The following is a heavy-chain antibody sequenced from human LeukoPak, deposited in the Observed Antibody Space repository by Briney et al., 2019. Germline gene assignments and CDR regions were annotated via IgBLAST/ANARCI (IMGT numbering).Heavy chain of an antibody. V-gene: IGHV3-7*01. J-gene: IGHJ4*02. D-gene: IGHD6-19*01. Sequence: GSLRLSCAASGFTFSSYWMSWVRQAPGKGLEWVANIKQDGSEKYYVDSVKGRFTISRDNAKNSLYLQMNSLRAEDTAVYDCARDPGIAVFDYWGQGTLVTVSS. CDR2: IKQDGSEK. CDR1: GFTFSSYW. CDR3: ARDPGIAVFDY.